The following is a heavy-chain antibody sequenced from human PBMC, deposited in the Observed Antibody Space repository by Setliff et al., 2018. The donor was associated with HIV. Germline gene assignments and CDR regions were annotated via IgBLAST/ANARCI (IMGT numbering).Heavy chain of an antibody. CDR1: GFTFSTYS. Sequence: PGGSLRLSCVASGFTFSTYSMNWVRQAPGKGLEWVSSISSNSNYIYYADSVKGRFTISRDNAENSLYLQMNSLRAEDTAVYYCARDVSYPFHYYYYMDVWGKGTTVTVSS. D-gene: IGHD1-26*01. CDR3: ARDVSYPFHYYYYMDV. CDR2: ISSNSNYI. V-gene: IGHV3-21*01. J-gene: IGHJ6*03.